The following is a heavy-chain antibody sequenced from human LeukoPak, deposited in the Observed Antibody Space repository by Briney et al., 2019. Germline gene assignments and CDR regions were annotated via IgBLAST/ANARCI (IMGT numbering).Heavy chain of an antibody. Sequence: SETLSLTCTVSGASIGRDTYFWGWIRQSPEKGLEWIGSIDSSGTTHYNSSLKSRVIISVDTSKNQVSLNLTSVTSADTAVYYCARHGYIQFWLYWGQGTQVIVSS. CDR3: ARHGYIQFWLY. D-gene: IGHD5-18*01. CDR2: IDSSGTT. J-gene: IGHJ4*02. V-gene: IGHV4-39*01. CDR1: GASIGRDTYF.